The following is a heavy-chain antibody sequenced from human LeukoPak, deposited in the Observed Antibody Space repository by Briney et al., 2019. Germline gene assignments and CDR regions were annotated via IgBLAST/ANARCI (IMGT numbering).Heavy chain of an antibody. CDR2: INHSGST. D-gene: IGHD3-10*01. V-gene: IGHV4-34*01. Sequence: SETLSLTCAVYGGSFSGYYWSWIRQPPGKGLEWIGEINHSGSTNYNPSLKSRVTISVDTSKNQFSLKLSSVTAADTAVYYCASGTRITMVRGVSRPAGFDYWGQGTLVTVSS. J-gene: IGHJ4*02. CDR1: GGSFSGYY. CDR3: ASGTRITMVRGVSRPAGFDY.